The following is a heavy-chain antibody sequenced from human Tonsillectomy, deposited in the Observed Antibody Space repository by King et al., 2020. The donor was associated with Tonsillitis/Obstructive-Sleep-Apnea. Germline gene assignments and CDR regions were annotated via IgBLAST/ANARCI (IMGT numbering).Heavy chain of an antibody. CDR3: ASSALGMHWYYYYMDV. V-gene: IGHV1-2*06. CDR2: INPNSGGT. CDR1: GYTFTDYY. J-gene: IGHJ6*03. D-gene: IGHD1-1*01. Sequence: VQLVESGAEVNKPGASVKVSCTASGYTFTDYYMHWVRQAPGQGLEWMGQINPNSGGTNYAQKFQGRVNMTRDTSISTAYMELSRLRSDDTAVYYCASSALGMHWYYYYMDVWGKGTTVTVSS.